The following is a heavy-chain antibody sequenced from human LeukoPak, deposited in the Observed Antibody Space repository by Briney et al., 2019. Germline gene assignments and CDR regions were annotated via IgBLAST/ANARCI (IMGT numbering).Heavy chain of an antibody. D-gene: IGHD3-22*01. CDR2: IYHSGST. V-gene: IGHV4-38-2*02. CDR1: GYSISSGYY. J-gene: IGHJ4*02. Sequence: SETLSLTCTVSGYSISSGYYWGWIRQPPGKGLEWIGSIYHSGSTYYNPSLKSRVTISVDTSKNQFSLKLSSVTAADTAVYYCARVFVGYYDSSGYYYDYWGQGTLVTVSS. CDR3: ARVFVGYYDSSGYYYDY.